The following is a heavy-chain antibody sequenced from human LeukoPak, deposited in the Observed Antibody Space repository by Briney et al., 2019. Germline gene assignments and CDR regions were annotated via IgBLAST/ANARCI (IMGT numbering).Heavy chain of an antibody. CDR1: GGSFSGYY. CDR2: INHSGST. D-gene: IGHD3-10*01. J-gene: IGHJ4*02. V-gene: IGHV4-34*01. CDR3: ARIQIWFGESRLDY. Sequence: PSETLSLTCAVYGGSFSGYYWSWIRQPPGKGLECIGEINHSGSTNYNPSLKSRVTISVDTSKNQFSLKLSSVTAADTAVYYCARIQIWFGESRLDYWGQGTLVTVSS.